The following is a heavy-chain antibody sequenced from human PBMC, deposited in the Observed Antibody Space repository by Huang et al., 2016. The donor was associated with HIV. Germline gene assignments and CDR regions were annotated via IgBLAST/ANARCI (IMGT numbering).Heavy chain of an antibody. J-gene: IGHJ4*02. Sequence: QVQLQESGPGLVRPSETLSLTCTVSGASVRSDTYYWSWIRQPPGKELEWIGYIYYYGNTNYNPSLKSRVTISRDTSKNQFSLRLSSVTTADTAIYYCAKGKGVVKLDHWGQGTLVTVSS. D-gene: IGHD3-3*01. V-gene: IGHV4-61*01. CDR2: IYYYGNT. CDR3: AKGKGVVKLDH. CDR1: GASVRSDTYY.